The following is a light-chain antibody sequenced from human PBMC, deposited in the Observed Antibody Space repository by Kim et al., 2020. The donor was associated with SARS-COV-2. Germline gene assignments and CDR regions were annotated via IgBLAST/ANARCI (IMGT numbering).Light chain of an antibody. CDR2: GAS. Sequence: PGQRATLSCRASQSVSSSFLAWYQQKPGQAPRLLIFGASSRATGIPDRFSGSGSGTDFTLTISRLEPEDFAVYYCQQYNNWLSWTFGQGTKVDIK. CDR3: QQYNNWLSWT. J-gene: IGKJ1*01. V-gene: IGKV3-20*01. CDR1: QSVSSSF.